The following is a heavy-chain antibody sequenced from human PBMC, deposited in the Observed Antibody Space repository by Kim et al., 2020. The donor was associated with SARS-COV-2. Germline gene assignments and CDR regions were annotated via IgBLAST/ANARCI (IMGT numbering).Heavy chain of an antibody. Sequence: YADSVKGRFTISRDNSKNTLYLQMNSLRAEDTAVYYCARCLVRGGARFDPWGQGTLVTVSS. D-gene: IGHD3-10*01. V-gene: IGHV3-33*01. CDR3: ARCLVRGGARFDP. J-gene: IGHJ5*02.